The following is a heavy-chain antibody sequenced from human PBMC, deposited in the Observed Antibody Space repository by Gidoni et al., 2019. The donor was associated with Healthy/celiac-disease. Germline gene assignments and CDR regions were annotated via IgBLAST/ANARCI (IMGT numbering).Heavy chain of an antibody. D-gene: IGHD4-17*01. J-gene: IGHJ4*02. CDR1: GFTFSSYS. Sequence: EVQLVESGGGLVQPGGSLRLSGAASGFTFSSYSMNWVRQAPGKGLEWVSYISSSSSTIYYADSVKGRFTISRDNAKNSLYLQMNSLRAEDTAVYYCARATVTTLPDYWGQGTLVTVSS. CDR3: ARATVTTLPDY. V-gene: IGHV3-48*01. CDR2: ISSSSSTI.